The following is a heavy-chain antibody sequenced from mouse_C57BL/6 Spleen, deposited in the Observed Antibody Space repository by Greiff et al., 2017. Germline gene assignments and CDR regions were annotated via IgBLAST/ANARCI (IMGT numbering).Heavy chain of an antibody. D-gene: IGHD2-2*01. V-gene: IGHV1-69*01. J-gene: IGHJ2*01. CDR1: GYTFTSYW. CDR2: IDPSDSYT. Sequence: VQLQQPGAELVMPGASVKLSCKASGYTFTSYWMHWVKQRPGQGLEWIGEIDPSDSYTNYNQKFKGKSTLTVDKSPSTAYMQLSSLTSEDSAVYYCAKGGYLGFFDYWGQGTTLTVSS. CDR3: AKGGYLGFFDY.